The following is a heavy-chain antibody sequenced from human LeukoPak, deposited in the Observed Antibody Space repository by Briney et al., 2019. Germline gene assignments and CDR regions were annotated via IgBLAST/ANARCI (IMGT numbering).Heavy chain of an antibody. V-gene: IGHV4-39*01. CDR3: ARHSGFYGY. J-gene: IGHJ4*02. D-gene: IGHD2/OR15-2a*01. CDR1: GGSISSSSYY. CDR2: IYYSGKT. Sequence: SETLSLTCTVSGGSISSSSYYWGWICQPPGKGLEWIGSIYYSGKTYYNPSLKSRLTMSVDTSENQFSLKLTSVTAADTAVYYCARHSGFYGYWGQGILVTVSS.